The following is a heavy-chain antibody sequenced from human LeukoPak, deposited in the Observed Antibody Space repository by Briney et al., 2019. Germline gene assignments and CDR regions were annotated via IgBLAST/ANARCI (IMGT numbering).Heavy chain of an antibody. CDR3: ARVGYYYDNWFDP. D-gene: IGHD3-22*01. J-gene: IGHJ5*02. CDR2: IKQDGSEK. CDR1: GFTFSSYW. Sequence: PGGSLRLSCAASGFTFSSYWMSWVRQAPGKGLEWVANIKQDGSEKYYVDSVKGRFTISRDNAKNSLYLQMNSLRAEDTAVYYCARVGYYYDNWFDPWGQGTLVTVSS. V-gene: IGHV3-7*01.